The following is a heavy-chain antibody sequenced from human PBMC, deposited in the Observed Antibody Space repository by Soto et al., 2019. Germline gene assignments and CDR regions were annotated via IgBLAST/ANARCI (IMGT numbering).Heavy chain of an antibody. CDR1: GFTVSSNY. CDR3: VKVSTFYDILTGYYSTNFFDP. CDR2: IYSGGST. V-gene: IGHV3-53*05. Sequence: GGSLRLSCAASGFTVSSNYMSWVRQAPGKGLEWVSVIYSGGSTYYADSVKGRFTISRDNSKNTLYLQMNSLRPEDTAVYYCVKVSTFYDILTGYYSTNFFDPWGQGIMVTVSS. J-gene: IGHJ5*02. D-gene: IGHD3-9*01.